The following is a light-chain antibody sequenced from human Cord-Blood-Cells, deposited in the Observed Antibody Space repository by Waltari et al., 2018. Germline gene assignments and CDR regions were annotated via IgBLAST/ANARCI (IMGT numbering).Light chain of an antibody. J-gene: IGKJ4*01. V-gene: IGKV1-6*01. CDR2: AAS. CDR1: QGIRND. CDR3: LQDYNYPLT. Sequence: AIQMTQSPSSLSASVGDRVTITCRARQGIRNDSCRYQQQPGKAPKLLIYAASRLQSGVPSRFSGSGSGTDFTLTISSLQPEDFATYYCLQDYNYPLTFGGGTKVEIK.